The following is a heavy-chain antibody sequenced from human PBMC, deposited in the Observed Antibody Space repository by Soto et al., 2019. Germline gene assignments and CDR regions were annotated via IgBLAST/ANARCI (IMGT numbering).Heavy chain of an antibody. D-gene: IGHD1-26*01. J-gene: IGHJ6*02. CDR1: GYSFTSYW. CDR2: IYPGDSDT. Sequence: GESLKISCKGSGYSFTSYWIGWVRQMPGKGLEWMGIIYPGDSDTRYSPSFQGQVTMTRDTSISTAYMELSRLRSDDTAVYYCARDDGGATSYYYYGMDVWGQGTTVTVSS. V-gene: IGHV5-51*01. CDR3: ARDDGGATSYYYYGMDV.